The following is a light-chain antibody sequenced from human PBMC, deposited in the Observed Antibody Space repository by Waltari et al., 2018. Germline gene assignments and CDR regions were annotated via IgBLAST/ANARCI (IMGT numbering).Light chain of an antibody. CDR2: NDE. V-gene: IGLV1-40*01. J-gene: IGLJ3*02. CDR1: RSNFGSGYG. CDR3: QSYDNSGSGRV. Sequence: QPLLTQPPSVSGAPGQTVTVSCTGRRSNFGSGYGVHCYQWLPGPTPQLLFYNDESRLSGGPDRFSGALSGTAASLAIRGLQAEDEARYYCQSYDNSGSGRVFGGGTKVTVV.